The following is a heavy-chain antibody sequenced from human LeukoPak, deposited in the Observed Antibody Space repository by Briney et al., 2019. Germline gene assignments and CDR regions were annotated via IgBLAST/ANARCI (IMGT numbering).Heavy chain of an antibody. Sequence: GGSLRLSCAASGFTFSSYAMSWVRQAPGKGLEWVSAISGSGGSTYYADSVKGRFTISRDNSKNTLYLQMNSLRAEDTAVYYCAKAARDYDILTGYPSYWGQGTLVTVSS. J-gene: IGHJ4*02. V-gene: IGHV3-23*01. CDR3: AKAARDYDILTGYPSY. CDR2: ISGSGGST. CDR1: GFTFSSYA. D-gene: IGHD3-9*01.